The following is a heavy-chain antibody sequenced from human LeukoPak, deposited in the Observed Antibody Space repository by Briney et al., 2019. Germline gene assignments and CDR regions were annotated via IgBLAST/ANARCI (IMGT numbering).Heavy chain of an antibody. CDR3: AKAVGSYDFDY. J-gene: IGHJ4*02. Sequence: TGGSLRLSCAASGFTFSSYAMSWVRQAPGKGLHWVSVISGSGGTTYYADSVKGRFTISRDNSQNTLYLQMNSLRAEDTAVYFCAKAVGSYDFDYWGQGTLVTVSS. D-gene: IGHD1-26*01. V-gene: IGHV3-23*01. CDR2: ISGSGGTT. CDR1: GFTFSSYA.